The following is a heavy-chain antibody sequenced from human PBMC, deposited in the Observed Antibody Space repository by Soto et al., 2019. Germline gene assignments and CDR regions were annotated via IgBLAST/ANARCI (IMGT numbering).Heavy chain of an antibody. J-gene: IGHJ6*02. CDR2: ISYDGSNK. D-gene: IGHD2-15*01. CDR1: GYTFSSYA. V-gene: IGHV3-30-3*01. Sequence: QVPLVQSGAEVKKPGASVKVSCKASGYTFSSYAMHWVRQAPGKGLEWVAVISYDGSNKYYADSVKGRFTISRDNSKNTLYLQMNSLRAEDTAVYYCARGGIAATKPYYYYGMDVWGQGTTVTVSS. CDR3: ARGGIAATKPYYYYGMDV.